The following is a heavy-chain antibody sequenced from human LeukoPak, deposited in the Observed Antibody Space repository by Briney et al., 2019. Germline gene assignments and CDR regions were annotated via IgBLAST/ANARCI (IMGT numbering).Heavy chain of an antibody. D-gene: IGHD1-26*01. Sequence: KPSETLSLTCAVYGGSFSGYYWSWIRRPPGKGLEWIGEINHSGSTNYNPSLKSRVTISVDTSKNQFSLKLSLVTAAETAVYYCAGLVMGSSDDWGHGTPVTLSS. CDR1: GGSFSGYY. CDR2: INHSGST. V-gene: IGHV4-34*01. CDR3: AGLVMGSSDD. J-gene: IGHJ4*01.